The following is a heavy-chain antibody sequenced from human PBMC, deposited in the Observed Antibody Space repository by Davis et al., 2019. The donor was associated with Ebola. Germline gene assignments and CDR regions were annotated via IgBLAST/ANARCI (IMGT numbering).Heavy chain of an antibody. CDR2: INPSGGST. V-gene: IGHV1-46*01. CDR1: GYTFTSYY. D-gene: IGHD6-19*01. J-gene: IGHJ6*02. CDR3: AKGVEWLVGRDYYYYGMDV. Sequence: AASVKVSCKASGYTFTSYYMHWVRQAPGQGLEWMGIINPSGGSTSYAQKFQGRVTMTRDTSTSTVYMELSSLRSEDTALYYCAKGVEWLVGRDYYYYGMDVWGQGTTVTVSS.